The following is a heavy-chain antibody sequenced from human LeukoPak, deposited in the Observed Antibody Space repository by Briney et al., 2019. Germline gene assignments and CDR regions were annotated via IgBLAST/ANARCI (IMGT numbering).Heavy chain of an antibody. D-gene: IGHD3-3*02. V-gene: IGHV4-4*07. Sequence: SETLSLTCTVSGGSISSYYWSWIRQPAGKGLEWIGRIYTSGSTNYNPSLKSRVTMSVDTSKNQFSLELSSVTAADTAVYYCARFNIRANYYYYMDVWGKGTTVTVSS. CDR2: IYTSGST. J-gene: IGHJ6*03. CDR1: GGSISSYY. CDR3: ARFNIRANYYYYMDV.